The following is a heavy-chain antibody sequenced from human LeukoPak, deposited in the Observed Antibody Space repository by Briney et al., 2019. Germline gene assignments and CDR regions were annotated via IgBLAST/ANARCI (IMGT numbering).Heavy chain of an antibody. D-gene: IGHD3-10*01. CDR3: AKDRGWFGGSLANFDY. CDR1: GYTFTNYD. CDR2: MNPESNNI. J-gene: IGHJ4*02. V-gene: IGHV1-8*03. Sequence: ASVKVSCKASGYTFTNYDIIWVRQAAGQGPEWMAWMNPESNNIAYAQQFQGRITISRDTSISTAYLEVSSLTLEDTAVYYCAKDRGWFGGSLANFDYWGQGTLVTVSS.